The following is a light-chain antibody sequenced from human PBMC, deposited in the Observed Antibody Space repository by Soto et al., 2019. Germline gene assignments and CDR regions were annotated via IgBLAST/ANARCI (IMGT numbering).Light chain of an antibody. V-gene: IGKV3-11*01. J-gene: IGKJ2*01. Sequence: EIVFTQSPATLSLSPGERATLSCRASQSVSSYLAWYQQKPGQAPRLLIYDASNRATGIPAGFSGSGSGTDFTLTISSLXPEDFAVYYCQQRSNWPPYTFGQGTKVDIK. CDR2: DAS. CDR1: QSVSSY. CDR3: QQRSNWPPYT.